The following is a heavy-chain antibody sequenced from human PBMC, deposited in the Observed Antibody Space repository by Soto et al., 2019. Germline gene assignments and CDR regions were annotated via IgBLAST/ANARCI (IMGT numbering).Heavy chain of an antibody. CDR2: IYHTGRT. CDR1: GDSVNSAY. J-gene: IGHJ4*02. Sequence: QVQLQEMGPGLVKPSLTLTVTCTVSGDSVNSAYWSWIRQLPGKGLEWMGNIYHTGRTFYNPSLKSRLAISIDTSKPLFSLKLRSVTASDTAVYYCARTDAYNSSFFDSWGQGTVVTVSS. D-gene: IGHD6-6*01. V-gene: IGHV4-31*03. CDR3: ARTDAYNSSFFDS.